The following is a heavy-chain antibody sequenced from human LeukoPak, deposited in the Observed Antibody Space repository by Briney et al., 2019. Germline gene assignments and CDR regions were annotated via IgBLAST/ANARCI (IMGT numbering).Heavy chain of an antibody. CDR1: GFTVSSNY. CDR2: IYSGGST. D-gene: IGHD6-6*01. Sequence: GGSLRLSCAASGFTVSSNYMSWVRQAPGKGPEWVSVIYSGGSTYYADSVKGRFTISRDNSKNTLYLQMNSLRAEDTAVYYCARGKKIAARLYYYYYYMDVWGKGTTVTVSS. J-gene: IGHJ6*03. V-gene: IGHV3-53*01. CDR3: ARGKKIAARLYYYYYYMDV.